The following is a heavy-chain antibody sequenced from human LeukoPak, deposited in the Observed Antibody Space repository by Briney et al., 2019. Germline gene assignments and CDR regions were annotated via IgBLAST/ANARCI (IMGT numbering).Heavy chain of an antibody. V-gene: IGHV4-4*07. CDR2: IYTSGST. J-gene: IGHJ6*03. CDR1: GGSISSYY. D-gene: IGHD4-17*01. Sequence: ETLSLTCTVSGGSISSYYWSWIRQPTGKGLECIRRIYTSGSTNYNPSLKSRVTMSVDTSKNQFSLKLSSVTAADTAVYYCARGLTVTTFYYYYYYMDVWGKGTTVTVSS. CDR3: ARGLTVTTFYYYYYYMDV.